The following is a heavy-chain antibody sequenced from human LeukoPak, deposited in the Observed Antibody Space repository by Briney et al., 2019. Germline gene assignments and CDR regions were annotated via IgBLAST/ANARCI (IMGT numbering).Heavy chain of an antibody. CDR2: ISGSGGST. J-gene: IGHJ4*02. CDR1: GFTFSSYA. V-gene: IGHV3-23*01. D-gene: IGHD3-22*01. CDR3: AKASHYDNSGYQYYFDY. Sequence: GGSLRLSCAASGFTFSSYAMSWVRQAPGKGLNWVSAISGSGGSTYYADSVKGWFTISRDNSKNTLYLQVNSLRAEDTAVYYCAKASHYDNSGYQYYFDYWGQGTLVTVSS.